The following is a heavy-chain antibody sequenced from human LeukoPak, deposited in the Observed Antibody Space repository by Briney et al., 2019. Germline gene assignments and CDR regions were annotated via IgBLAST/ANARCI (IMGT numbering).Heavy chain of an antibody. D-gene: IGHD5-12*01. CDR1: GYTFTGYY. CDR2: INPNSGGT. CDR3: ARDSDGRVVATIYNWFDP. Sequence: ASVKVSCKASGYTFTGYYMHWVRQAPGQGLEWMGWINPNSGGTNYAQKFQGRVAMTRDTSISTAYMELSRLRSDDTAVYYCARDSDGRVVATIYNWFDPWGQGTLVTVSS. V-gene: IGHV1-2*02. J-gene: IGHJ5*02.